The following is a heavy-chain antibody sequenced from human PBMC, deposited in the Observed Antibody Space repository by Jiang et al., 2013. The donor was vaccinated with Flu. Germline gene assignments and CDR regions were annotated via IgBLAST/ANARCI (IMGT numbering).Heavy chain of an antibody. CDR3: ARDNHKNTLYLHMNNLRAEDTALYYCANDIDDDSGTWFDF. CDR2: INQDGSDK. J-gene: IGHJ4*02. V-gene: IGHV3-7*01. CDR1: GFIFSDFW. D-gene: IGHD4-17*01. Sequence: RLSCVASGFIFSDFWMSWSPGPGKGLEWVANINQDGSDKYYVDSVKGRFTISRDNRKNSLFLQMNSLRDEDTAVYYCARDNHKNTLYLHMNNLRAEDTALYYCANDIDDDSGTWFDFWGQGALVTVSS.